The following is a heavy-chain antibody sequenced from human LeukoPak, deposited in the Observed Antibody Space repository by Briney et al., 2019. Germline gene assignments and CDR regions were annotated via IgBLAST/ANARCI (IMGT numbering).Heavy chain of an antibody. CDR3: ARDKGVWSGYFDY. J-gene: IGHJ4*02. V-gene: IGHV1-2*02. D-gene: IGHD3-3*01. Sequence: ASVKVSCKASGYTFTAYYIHWVRQAPGQGLEWMGWINPNSGGTNYAQKFQGRVTMTRDTSISTAYMELNRLRSDDTAVYYCARDKGVWSGYFDYWGQGTLVTVSS. CDR1: GYTFTAYY. CDR2: INPNSGGT.